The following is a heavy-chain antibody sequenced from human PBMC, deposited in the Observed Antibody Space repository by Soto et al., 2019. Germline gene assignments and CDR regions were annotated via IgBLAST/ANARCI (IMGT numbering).Heavy chain of an antibody. D-gene: IGHD6-13*01. CDR1: GGSFSGYY. CDR2: INHSGST. V-gene: IGHV4-34*01. CDR3: ARGLRDSSSWSYYFDY. Sequence: SETLSLTCAVYGGSFSGYYWSWIRQPPGKGLEWIGEINHSGSTNYNPSLKSRVTISVDTSKNQFSLKLSSVTAADTTVYYCARGLRDSSSWSYYFDYWGQGTLVTVSS. J-gene: IGHJ4*02.